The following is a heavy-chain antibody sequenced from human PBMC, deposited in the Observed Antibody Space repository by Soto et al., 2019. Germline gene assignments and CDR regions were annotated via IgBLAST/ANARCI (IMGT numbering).Heavy chain of an antibody. Sequence: GGSLRLSCAASGFTFSSYSMNWVRQAPGKGLEWVSYISSSSTIYYADSVKGRFTISRDNAKNSLYLQMNSLRDEDTAVYYCARDALHYDYVWGSYRYLHWFDPWGQGTLVTVSS. D-gene: IGHD3-16*02. V-gene: IGHV3-48*02. J-gene: IGHJ5*02. CDR1: GFTFSSYS. CDR2: ISSSSTI. CDR3: ARDALHYDYVWGSYRYLHWFDP.